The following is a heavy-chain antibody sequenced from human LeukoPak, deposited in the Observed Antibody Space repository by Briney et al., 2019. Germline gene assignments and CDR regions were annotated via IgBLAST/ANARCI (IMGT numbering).Heavy chain of an antibody. CDR3: ARQSGTAKIPDY. J-gene: IGHJ4*02. CDR2: IYYSGST. Sequence: SETLSLTGTVSGGSITSSSNYWGWIRQPSGKGLEWIGSIYYSGSTYYNPSLKSRVTISVDTSKNQFSLKLSSVTAADTAVYYCARQSGTAKIPDYWGQVTLVTVSS. D-gene: IGHD1-1*01. CDR1: GGSITSSSNY. V-gene: IGHV4-39*01.